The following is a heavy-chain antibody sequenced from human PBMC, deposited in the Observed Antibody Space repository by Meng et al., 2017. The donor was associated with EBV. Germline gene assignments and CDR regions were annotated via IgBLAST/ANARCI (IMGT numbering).Heavy chain of an antibody. CDR1: GYSFTSYA. Sequence: QVQLVQSGAEVKKPGASVKVACKASGYSFTSYAMRWVRQAPGQGLEWMGWFNACNDNTEYSQKFQGRVTMTRDTSTSTAYMELSSLRSEDTAVYYCARFGFRRDDKSIDYWGQGTLVTVSS. J-gene: IGHJ4*02. D-gene: IGHD3-16*01. V-gene: IGHV1-3*01. CDR2: FNACNDNT. CDR3: ARFGFRRDDKSIDY.